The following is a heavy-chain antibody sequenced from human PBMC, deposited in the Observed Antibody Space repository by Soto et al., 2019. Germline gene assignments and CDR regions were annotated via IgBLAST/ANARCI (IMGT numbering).Heavy chain of an antibody. CDR3: ARMNLDFWSGYPGDYYGMDV. CDR2: INSDGSST. Sequence: GGSLRLSCAASGFTFSSYWMHWVRQAPGKGLVWVSRINSDGSSTSYADSVKGRFTISRDNAKNTLYLQMNSLRAEDTAVYYCARMNLDFWSGYPGDYYGMDVWGQGTTVTVSS. CDR1: GFTFSSYW. J-gene: IGHJ6*02. D-gene: IGHD3-3*01. V-gene: IGHV3-74*01.